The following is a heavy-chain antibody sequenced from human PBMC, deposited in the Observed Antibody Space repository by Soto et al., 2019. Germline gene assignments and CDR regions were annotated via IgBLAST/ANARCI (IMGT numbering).Heavy chain of an antibody. CDR3: AGRRDYDY. D-gene: IGHD4-17*01. CDR2: IAHDGHT. J-gene: IGHJ4*02. V-gene: IGHV4-4*02. CDR1: GGSITTSVL. Sequence: VQLTESGPGLVRHSGTLSLTCDVSGGSITTSVLWTWDRQFPGRGLEWIGEIAHDGHTNDNPSLSGRVIMSVDLSHGQFSLNVASVNAADTAVYFCAGRRDYDYWGQGTLVTVSS.